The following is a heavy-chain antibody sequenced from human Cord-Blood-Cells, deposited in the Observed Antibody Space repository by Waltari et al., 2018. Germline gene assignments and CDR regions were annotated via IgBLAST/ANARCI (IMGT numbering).Heavy chain of an antibody. CDR2: IIPIFGTA. V-gene: IGHV1-69*01. CDR1: GGTFSSYA. CDR3: ARDQGGYYYGSGSGTFDY. J-gene: IGHJ4*02. D-gene: IGHD3-10*01. Sequence: QVQLVQSGAEVKKPGSSVKVSCKASGGTFSSYAISWVRQDPGQGLEWMGGIIPIFGTANYAQKFQGRVTITADESTSTAYMELSSLRSEDTAVYYCARDQGGYYYGSGSGTFDYWGQGTLVTVSS.